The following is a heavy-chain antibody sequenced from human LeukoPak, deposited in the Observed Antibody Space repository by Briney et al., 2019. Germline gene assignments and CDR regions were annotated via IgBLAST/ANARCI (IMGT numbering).Heavy chain of an antibody. CDR3: AREQATKRRYCSSTSCKLYNWFDP. CDR1: GYTFTGYY. Sequence: EASVKVSCKASGYTFTGYYMHWVRQAPGQGLEWMGWINPNSGGTNYAQKFQGRVTMARDTSISTAYMELSRLRSDDTAVYYCAREQATKRRYCSSTSCKLYNWFDPWGQGTLVTVSS. D-gene: IGHD2-2*01. CDR2: INPNSGGT. J-gene: IGHJ5*02. V-gene: IGHV1-2*02.